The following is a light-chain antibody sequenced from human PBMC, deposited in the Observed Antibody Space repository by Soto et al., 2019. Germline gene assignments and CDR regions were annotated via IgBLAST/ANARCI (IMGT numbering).Light chain of an antibody. Sequence: EIVLTQSPATLSLSPGDRATLSCRASQSVSSYLAWYQQKPGQAPRLLIYDASNRATGIPARFSGSGSGTDFTRTLSSLYPEDFAVYYCQQRGTFGQGTKLEIK. CDR3: QQRGT. J-gene: IGKJ2*01. CDR2: DAS. V-gene: IGKV3-11*01. CDR1: QSVSSY.